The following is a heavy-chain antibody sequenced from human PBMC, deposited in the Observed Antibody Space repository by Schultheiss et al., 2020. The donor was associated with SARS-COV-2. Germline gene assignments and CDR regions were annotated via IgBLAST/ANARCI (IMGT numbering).Heavy chain of an antibody. CDR3: TTDELVLRYFDN. CDR1: GFTFSNAW. CDR2: IKSKTDGGTT. Sequence: GESLKISCAASGFTFSNAWMSWVRQAPGKGLEWVGRIKSKTDGGTTDYAAPVKGRFTISRDDSKNTLYLQMNSLKTEDTAVCYCTTDELVLRYFDNWGQGTLVTVSS. J-gene: IGHJ4*02. D-gene: IGHD3-9*01. V-gene: IGHV3-15*01.